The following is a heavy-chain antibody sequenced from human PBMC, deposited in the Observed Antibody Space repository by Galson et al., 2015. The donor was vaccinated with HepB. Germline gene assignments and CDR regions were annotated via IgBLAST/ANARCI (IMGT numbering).Heavy chain of an antibody. CDR1: GFTFSSYG. CDR2: ISYDGSNT. V-gene: IGHV3-30*03. J-gene: IGHJ5*02. CDR3: ARSPLWFGEFIDR. Sequence: SLRLSCAASGFTFSSYGMHWVRQAPGKGLEWVAAISYDGSNTYYGYSVKGRFTISRDNFKNTLYLQMNSLRGEDTAQYYCARSPLWFGEFIDRWGQGTLVTVSS. D-gene: IGHD3-10*01.